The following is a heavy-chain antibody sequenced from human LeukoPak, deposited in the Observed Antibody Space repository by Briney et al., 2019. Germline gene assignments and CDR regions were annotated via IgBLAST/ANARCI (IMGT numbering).Heavy chain of an antibody. J-gene: IGHJ4*02. V-gene: IGHV4-59*01. D-gene: IGHD3-22*01. Sequence: SETLSLTSIVSGGSIGTYYWSWIRQPPGKGLEWIGHIYYSGSTDYSPSLRSRVTISLDTSKNQFSLRLSSVTAADTAVYYCARDRSDGSGYYGYYFDYWGQGTLVTVSS. CDR2: IYYSGST. CDR3: ARDRSDGSGYYGYYFDY. CDR1: GGSIGTYY.